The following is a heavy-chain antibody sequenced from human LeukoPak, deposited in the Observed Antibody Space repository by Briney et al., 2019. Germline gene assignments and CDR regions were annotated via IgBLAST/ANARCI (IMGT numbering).Heavy chain of an antibody. CDR2: IYPGDSDT. CDR1: GYSFTSYW. J-gene: IGHJ3*02. CDR3: ARDPIDYGDYDLDSFAFDI. Sequence: GESLKISCKGSGYSFTSYWIGWVRQMPGKGLEWMGIIYPGDSDTRYSPSFQGQVTISADKSISTAYLQWSSLKASDTAMYYCARDPIDYGDYDLDSFAFDIWGQGTMVTVSS. V-gene: IGHV5-51*01. D-gene: IGHD4-17*01.